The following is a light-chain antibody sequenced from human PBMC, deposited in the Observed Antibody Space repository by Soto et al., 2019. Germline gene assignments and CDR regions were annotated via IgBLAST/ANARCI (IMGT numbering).Light chain of an antibody. CDR1: QSIDNNY. CDR2: GAS. J-gene: IGKJ1*01. CDR3: QQYSRAPLT. V-gene: IGKV3-20*01. Sequence: IVLTHSPGALSLSPGERATVSCRASQSIDNNYLAWYQQKPGQAPRLVIYGASTRATDIPDSFSASGSGTDFTLTISRLEHEDFAVYYCQQYSRAPLTFGQGTNVDIK.